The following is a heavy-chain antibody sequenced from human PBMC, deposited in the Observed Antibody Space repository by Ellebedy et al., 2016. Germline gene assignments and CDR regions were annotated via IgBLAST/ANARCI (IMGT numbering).Heavy chain of an antibody. J-gene: IGHJ6*03. Sequence: SETLSLTXAVYGGSFSGYYWSWIRQPPGKGLEWIGEINHSGSTNYNPSLKSRVTISVDTSKNQFSLKLSSVTAADTAVYYCARGARQRRSYYYYYMDVWGKGTTVTVSS. D-gene: IGHD3-16*01. CDR2: INHSGST. CDR3: ARGARQRRSYYYYYMDV. V-gene: IGHV4-34*01. CDR1: GGSFSGYY.